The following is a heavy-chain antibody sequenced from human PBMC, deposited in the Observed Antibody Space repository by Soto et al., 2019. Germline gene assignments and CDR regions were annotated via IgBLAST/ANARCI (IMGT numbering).Heavy chain of an antibody. CDR1: GFTFSSYG. D-gene: IGHD1-7*01. V-gene: IGHV3-23*01. J-gene: IGHJ4*02. CDR2: SSATGAGT. CDR3: AKDRRAGGNYGFYSDF. Sequence: QAGGSLRLSCAASGFTFSSYGMTWVRQAPGKGLEWVSFSSATGAGTYYADPVKGRFTISRDNSKNTLYLQMTSLRADDTAVYYCAKDRRAGGNYGFYSDFWGQGALVTVSS.